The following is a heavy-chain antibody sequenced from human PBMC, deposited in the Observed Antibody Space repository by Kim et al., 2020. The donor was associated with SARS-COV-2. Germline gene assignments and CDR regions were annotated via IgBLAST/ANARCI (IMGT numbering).Heavy chain of an antibody. CDR3: ARDGQWPNYFDY. Sequence: TYDADAVKGRFTISRDNSKSTLYLQMNSLRAEDTAVYYCARDGQWPNYFDYWGQGTLVTVSS. D-gene: IGHD6-19*01. V-gene: IGHV3-53*01. J-gene: IGHJ4*02. CDR2: T.